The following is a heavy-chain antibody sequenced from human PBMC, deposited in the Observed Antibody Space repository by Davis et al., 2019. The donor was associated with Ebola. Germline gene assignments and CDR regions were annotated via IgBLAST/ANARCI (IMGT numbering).Heavy chain of an antibody. Sequence: GESLKISCAASGFTFSDYYMSWIRQAPGKGLEWVSYISSSGSTIYYADSVKGRFTISRDNSKNTLYLQMNSLRAEDTAVYYCAKLPNGGYYDFWSGYWAPGYGMDVWGQGTTVTVSS. CDR3: AKLPNGGYYDFWSGYWAPGYGMDV. D-gene: IGHD3-3*01. CDR1: GFTFSDYY. CDR2: ISSSGSTI. J-gene: IGHJ6*02. V-gene: IGHV3-11*04.